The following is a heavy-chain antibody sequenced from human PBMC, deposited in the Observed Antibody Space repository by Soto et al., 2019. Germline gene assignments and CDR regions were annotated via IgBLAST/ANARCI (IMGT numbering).Heavy chain of an antibody. CDR3: ARLSVFGVINGP. CDR2: IYYSGST. V-gene: IGHV4-39*01. D-gene: IGHD3-3*01. CDR1: GGSISSSSYY. Sequence: PSETLSLTCTVSGGSISSSSYYWGWISKPPGKGLEWIGSIYYSGSTYYNPSLKSRVTISVDTSKNQFSLKLTPVTATDTAVYYCARLSVFGVINGPWGQGTLVTVSS. J-gene: IGHJ5*02.